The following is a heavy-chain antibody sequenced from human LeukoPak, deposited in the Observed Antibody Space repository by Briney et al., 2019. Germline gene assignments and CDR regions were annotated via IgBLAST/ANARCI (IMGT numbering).Heavy chain of an antibody. V-gene: IGHV4-39*07. D-gene: IGHD3-22*01. J-gene: IGHJ3*02. Sequence: SETLSLTCTVSGGSISSSSYYWGWIRQPPGKGLEWIGSIYYSGSTYYNPSLKSRVTISVDTSKNQFSLKLSSVTAADTAVYYCASSGYYYKYGAFDIWGQGTMVTVSS. CDR2: IYYSGST. CDR1: GGSISSSSYY. CDR3: ASSGYYYKYGAFDI.